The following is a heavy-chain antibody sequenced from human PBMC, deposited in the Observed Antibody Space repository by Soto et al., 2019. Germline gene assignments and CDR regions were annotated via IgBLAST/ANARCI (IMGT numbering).Heavy chain of an antibody. D-gene: IGHD5-12*01. CDR2: IAYDESNK. J-gene: IGHJ4*02. CDR1: GFSLRGYG. V-gene: IGHV3-30*18. CDR3: AKNPSFVDINSSDY. Sequence: QVQQVESGGDVVQPGRSLRLSCAASGFSLRGYGLHWVRQAPGKGLGWVAFIAYDESNKYYADSVKGRFTISRDDSKNTLYLQLNSLRAEDTAVYYCAKNPSFVDINSSDYWCQGTLVTVSS.